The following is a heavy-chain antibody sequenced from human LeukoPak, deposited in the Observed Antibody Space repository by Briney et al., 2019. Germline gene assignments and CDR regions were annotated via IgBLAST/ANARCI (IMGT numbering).Heavy chain of an antibody. CDR2: VYGGGNT. CDR1: GFTVANDR. D-gene: IGHD3-10*01. Sequence: EGSLRLSCAASGFTVANDRMSWVRQPPGKGLEWVSTVYGGGNTACTDSVKGRFTISRDTSKNTLLLQMNSLRAEDTAVYFCVRERFGAIVENWGQGALVIVSS. V-gene: IGHV3-53*01. CDR3: VRERFGAIVEN. J-gene: IGHJ4*02.